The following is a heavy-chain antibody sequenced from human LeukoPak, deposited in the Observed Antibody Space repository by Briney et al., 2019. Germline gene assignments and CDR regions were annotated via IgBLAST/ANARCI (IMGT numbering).Heavy chain of an antibody. Sequence: PGGSLRLSCAASGFTFSSYSMNWVRQAPGKGLEWVSSISSSSSYIYYADSVKGRLTISRDNAKNSLYLQMNSLRAEDTAVYYCARDRTIYCSSTSCPYGSNYYYYMDVWGKGTTVTVSS. CDR2: ISSSSSYI. D-gene: IGHD2-2*01. CDR3: ARDRTIYCSSTSCPYGSNYYYYMDV. J-gene: IGHJ6*03. V-gene: IGHV3-21*01. CDR1: GFTFSSYS.